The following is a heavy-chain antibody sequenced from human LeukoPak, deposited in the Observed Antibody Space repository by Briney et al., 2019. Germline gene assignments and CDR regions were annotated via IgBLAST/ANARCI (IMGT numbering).Heavy chain of an antibody. J-gene: IGHJ4*02. V-gene: IGHV3-64D*09. CDR3: AKDLGEMATHPGDY. CDR1: GFTFSSYA. D-gene: IGHD5-24*01. CDR2: ISSNGGST. Sequence: PGGSLRLSCSASGFTFSSYAMHWVRQAPGKGLEDVSAISSNGGSTYYADSVKGRFTISRDNSKNTLYLQMSSLRAEDTAVYYCAKDLGEMATHPGDYWGQGTLVTVSS.